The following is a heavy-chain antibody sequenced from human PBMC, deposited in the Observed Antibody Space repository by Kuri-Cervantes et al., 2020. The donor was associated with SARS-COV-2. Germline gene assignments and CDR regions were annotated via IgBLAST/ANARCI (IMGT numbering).Heavy chain of an antibody. CDR2: ISSSSSYI. J-gene: IGHJ3*02. CDR3: ARERTITMIVVVIGGKDAFDI. V-gene: IGHV3-21*04. CDR1: GFTFSSYS. D-gene: IGHD3-22*01. Sequence: GESLKISCAASGFTFSSYSMNWVRQAPGKGLEWVSSISSSSSYIYYADSVKGRFTISRDNSKNTLYLQMNSLRAEDTAVYYCARERTITMIVVVIGGKDAFDIWGQGTMVTVSS.